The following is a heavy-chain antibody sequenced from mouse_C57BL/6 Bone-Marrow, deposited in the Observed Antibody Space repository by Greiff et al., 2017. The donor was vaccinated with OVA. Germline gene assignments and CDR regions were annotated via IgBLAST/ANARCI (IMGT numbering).Heavy chain of an antibody. V-gene: IGHV1-81*01. Sequence: VQVVESGAELARPGASVKLSCKASGYTFTSYGISWVKQRTGQGLEWIGEIYPRSGNTYYNEKFKGKATLTADKSSSTAYMELRSLTSEDSAVYFCATYYGKGYFDYWGQGTTLTVSS. CDR3: ATYYGKGYFDY. J-gene: IGHJ2*01. CDR2: IYPRSGNT. CDR1: GYTFTSYG. D-gene: IGHD2-10*01.